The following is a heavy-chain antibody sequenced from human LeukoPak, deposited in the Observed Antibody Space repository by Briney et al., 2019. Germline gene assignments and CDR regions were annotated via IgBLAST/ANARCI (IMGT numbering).Heavy chain of an antibody. Sequence: PGGSLRLSCAASGFTFSSYEMNWVRQAPGKGREWVSYISSSGSTIYYADSVKGRFTISRDNAKNSLYLQMNSLRAEDTAVYYCARDRSPIVATTDAFDIWGQGTMVTVSS. CDR2: ISSSGSTI. CDR3: ARDRSPIVATTDAFDI. V-gene: IGHV3-48*03. J-gene: IGHJ3*02. D-gene: IGHD5-12*01. CDR1: GFTFSSYE.